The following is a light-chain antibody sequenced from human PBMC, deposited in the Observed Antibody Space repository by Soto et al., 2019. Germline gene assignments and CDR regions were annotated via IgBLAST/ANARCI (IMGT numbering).Light chain of an antibody. Sequence: EIVMTQSPATLSVSPGERVTLSCRASQSVSSNLAWYQQKPGQAPRLLIYGASTRATGIPARFSGSGSGTEFTLTISSLQSEDFAVYYCQQYNNLLTFGGGTKVDIK. CDR1: QSVSSN. CDR2: GAS. V-gene: IGKV3-15*01. J-gene: IGKJ4*01. CDR3: QQYNNLLT.